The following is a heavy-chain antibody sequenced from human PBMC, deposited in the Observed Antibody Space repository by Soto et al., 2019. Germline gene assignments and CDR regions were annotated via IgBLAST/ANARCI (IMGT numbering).Heavy chain of an antibody. J-gene: IGHJ6*02. D-gene: IGHD6-6*01. CDR3: ARGFEYSSSSYYGMDV. CDR2: IWYDGSNK. CDR1: GFTFSSYG. V-gene: IGHV3-33*01. Sequence: GGSLRLSCAASGFTFSSYGMHWVRQAPGKGLEWVAVIWYDGSNKYYADSVKGRFTISRDNSKNTLYLQMNSLRAEDTAVYYCARGFEYSSSSYYGMDVWGQGTTVTVSS.